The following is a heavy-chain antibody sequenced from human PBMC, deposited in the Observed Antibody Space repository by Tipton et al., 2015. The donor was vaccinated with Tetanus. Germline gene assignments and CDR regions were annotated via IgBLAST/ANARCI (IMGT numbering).Heavy chain of an antibody. D-gene: IGHD2-15*01. J-gene: IGHJ4*02. Sequence: SLRLSCAASGFIFSSYGIHWVRQAPGKGLEWVSVSRYDGTDTYYADSVKGRFTLSRDNSKNTLYLQMNSLRVEDTAVYYCAREGDCSGGSCFSGDFDNWGQGTQVAGSS. CDR1: GFIFSSYG. CDR2: SRYDGTDT. V-gene: IGHV3-33*01. CDR3: AREGDCSGGSCFSGDFDN.